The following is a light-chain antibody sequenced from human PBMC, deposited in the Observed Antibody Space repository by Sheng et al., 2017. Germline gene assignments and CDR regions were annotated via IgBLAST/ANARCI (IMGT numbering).Light chain of an antibody. Sequence: AIRMTQSPSSLSASPGDRVTISCRASQYITTYLAWYQQKPGKAPKLLIYAASTLQRGSHQGSAAVDLGQISLSPSAASSLKICNLYCQQYFTYLTFGRRDQGGDQT. CDR2: AAS. CDR1: QYITTY. V-gene: IGKV1-8*01. CDR3: QQYFTYLT. J-gene: IGKJ4*01.